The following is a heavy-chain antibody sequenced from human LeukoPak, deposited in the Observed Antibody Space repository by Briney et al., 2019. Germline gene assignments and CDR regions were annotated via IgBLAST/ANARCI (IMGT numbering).Heavy chain of an antibody. CDR3: ARLRVTMVRGVRVYYMDV. V-gene: IGHV4-38-2*02. CDR1: GYSISSGYY. CDR2: IYHSGST. J-gene: IGHJ6*03. D-gene: IGHD3-10*01. Sequence: SETLSLTCTVSGYSISSGYYWGWIRQPPGKGLEWIGSIYHSGSTYYNPSRKSRVTISVDTSKNQFSLKLSSVTAADTAVYYCARLRVTMVRGVRVYYMDVWGKGTTVTISS.